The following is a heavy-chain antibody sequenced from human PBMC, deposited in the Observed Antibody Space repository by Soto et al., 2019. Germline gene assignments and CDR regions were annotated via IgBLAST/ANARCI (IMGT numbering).Heavy chain of an antibody. CDR3: ARDRGSYYGSGSSDSRYYYYYYMDV. CDR2: ISGSGGST. Sequence: GGSLRLSCAASGFTFSSYAMSWVRQAPGKGLEWVSAISGSGGSTYYADSVKGRFTISRDNSKNTLYLQMNSLRAEDTAVYYCARDRGSYYGSGSSDSRYYYYYYMDVWGKGTSVTVSS. CDR1: GFTFSSYA. D-gene: IGHD3-10*01. J-gene: IGHJ6*03. V-gene: IGHV3-23*01.